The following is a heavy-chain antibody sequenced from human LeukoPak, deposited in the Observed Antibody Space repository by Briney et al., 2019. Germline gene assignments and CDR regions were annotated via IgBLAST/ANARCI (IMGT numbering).Heavy chain of an antibody. D-gene: IGHD3-3*01. J-gene: IGHJ4*02. CDR1: GFTFSSYE. Sequence: GGSLRLSCAASGFTFSSYEMNWVRQAPGKGLEWVSAISGSGGSTYYADSVKGRFTISRDNSKNTLYLQMNSLRAEDTAVYCCAKDLDKDFGVLDYWGQGTLVTVSS. CDR2: ISGSGGST. CDR3: AKDLDKDFGVLDY. V-gene: IGHV3-23*01.